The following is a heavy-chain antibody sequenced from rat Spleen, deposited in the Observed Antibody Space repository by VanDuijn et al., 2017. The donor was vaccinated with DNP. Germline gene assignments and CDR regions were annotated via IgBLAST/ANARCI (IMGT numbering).Heavy chain of an antibody. D-gene: IGHD1-6*01. CDR3: TRGVYYGASWAFDY. V-gene: IGHV5-31*01. CDR2: ITSSGGST. J-gene: IGHJ2*01. Sequence: EVQLVESGGGLVQPGRSLKLSCAASGFTFNNYWMTWIRQVPGKGLEWVASITSSGGSTYYPDSVKGRFTISRDNAHNTLYLQRNSLKSEDTATYYCTRGVYYGASWAFDYWGHGVMVTVSS. CDR1: GFTFNNYW.